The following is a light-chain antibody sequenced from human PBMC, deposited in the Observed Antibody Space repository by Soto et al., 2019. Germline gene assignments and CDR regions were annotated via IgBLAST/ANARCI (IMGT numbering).Light chain of an antibody. CDR1: SSDVGGYNY. J-gene: IGLJ1*01. Sequence: QSALTQPASVSGSPGQSITISCTGTSSDVGGYNYVSWYQQHPDKAPKLMIYEVSNRPSGVSNRFSGSKFGNTASLTISGLQTEDEADYHCSSYTSSSTPYVFGTGTKVTVL. CDR3: SSYTSSSTPYV. V-gene: IGLV2-14*01. CDR2: EVS.